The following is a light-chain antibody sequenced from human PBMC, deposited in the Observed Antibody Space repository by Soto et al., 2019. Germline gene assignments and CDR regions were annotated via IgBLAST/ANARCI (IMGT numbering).Light chain of an antibody. CDR2: QVS. J-gene: IGLJ1*01. CDR3: SSYTSSTTYV. CDR1: TSDVGAYNY. Sequence: QLVLTQPASVSGSPGQSIAISCTGTTSDVGAYNYVSWYQQHPGKAPKLMIYQVSNRPSGVSNRFSGSKSGNTASLTISGLQAEDEADYYCSSYTSSTTYVFGTGTQLTVL. V-gene: IGLV2-14*01.